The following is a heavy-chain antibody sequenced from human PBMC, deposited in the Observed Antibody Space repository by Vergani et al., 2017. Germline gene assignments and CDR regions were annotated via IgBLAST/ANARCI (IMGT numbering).Heavy chain of an antibody. Sequence: VQLVESGGGLVKPGGSLRLSCAASGFTFSDFSMSWVRQAQGKGLEWVAFIGSSGPYINYADSVKGRFIISRDNTNNSLFLQLRSLRAEDAAVYYCARDGTSGGCPDNYGMDVWGQGATVTVSS. CDR1: GFTFSDFS. D-gene: IGHD2-8*01. CDR3: ARDGTSGGCPDNYGMDV. CDR2: IGSSGPYI. V-gene: IGHV3-21*06. J-gene: IGHJ6*02.